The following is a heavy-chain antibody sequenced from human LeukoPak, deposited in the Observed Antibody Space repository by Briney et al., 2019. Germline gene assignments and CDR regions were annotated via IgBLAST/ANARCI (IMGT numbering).Heavy chain of an antibody. J-gene: IGHJ4*02. CDR3: ARDQPIGYNYGYPFDN. Sequence: GGSLRLSCAASGFTFSDYYRSWIRHPPGKGLEWVSYISSSGSTIYYADSVKGRFTISRDNAKNSLYLQMNNLRVEDTAVYYCARDQPIGYNYGYPFDNWGQGTLVTVSS. D-gene: IGHD5-18*01. V-gene: IGHV3-11*04. CDR2: ISSSGSTI. CDR1: GFTFSDYY.